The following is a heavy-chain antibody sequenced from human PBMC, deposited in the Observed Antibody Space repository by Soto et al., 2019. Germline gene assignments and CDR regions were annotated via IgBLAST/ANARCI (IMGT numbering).Heavy chain of an antibody. CDR2: IDSSGVNT. V-gene: IGHV3-23*01. J-gene: IGHJ4*02. CDR3: VSWVSAHFGY. CDR1: RYTFKSHG. Sequence: GGSLRLSCAASRYTFKSHGLSWVRQAPGKGLEWVSTIDSSGVNTHYADSVKGRFTISRDNSRNTLHLQMHDLRADDTASYYCVSWVSAHFGYWGQGTVVTVAS. D-gene: IGHD3-16*01.